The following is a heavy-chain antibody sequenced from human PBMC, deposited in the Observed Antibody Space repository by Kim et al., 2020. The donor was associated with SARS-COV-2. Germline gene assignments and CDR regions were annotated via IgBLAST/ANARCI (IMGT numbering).Heavy chain of an antibody. Sequence: ASVKVSCKASGYTFTSYYMHWVRQAPGQGLEWMGIINPSGGSTSYAQKFQGRVTMTSDTSTSTVYMELSSLRSEDTAVYYCAREGYGDYYYYGMDVWGQGTTVTVSS. D-gene: IGHD4-17*01. CDR3: AREGYGDYYYYGMDV. CDR2: INPSGGST. V-gene: IGHV1-46*01. CDR1: GYTFTSYY. J-gene: IGHJ6*02.